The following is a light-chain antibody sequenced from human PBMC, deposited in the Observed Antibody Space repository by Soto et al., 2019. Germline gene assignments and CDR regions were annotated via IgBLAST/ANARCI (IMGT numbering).Light chain of an antibody. J-gene: IGLJ2*01. V-gene: IGLV1-40*01. CDR2: GNN. CDR1: SSNIGAGYD. CDR3: QSFDSSLSGHVV. Sequence: QSVLTQPPSVSGAPGQRVTLSCTGSSSNIGAGYDVHWYQQLPGTAPKLLIYGNNYRPSGVPDRFSGSKSGTSASLAITGLQAEDEADYYCQSFDSSLSGHVVFGGGTKVTVL.